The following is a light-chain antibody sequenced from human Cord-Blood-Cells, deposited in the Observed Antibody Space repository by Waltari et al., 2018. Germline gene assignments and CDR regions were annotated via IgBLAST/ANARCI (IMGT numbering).Light chain of an antibody. CDR1: SSDVGGYNY. CDR3: SSYTSSSNWV. Sequence: QSALTQPASVSGSPGQSFTISCTGTSSDVGGYNYVSWYQQHPGKAPKLMIYDVSKRPSGVSNRFSGSKSGNTASLTISGLQAEDEADYYCSSYTSSSNWVFGGGTKLTVL. V-gene: IGLV2-14*01. J-gene: IGLJ3*02. CDR2: DVS.